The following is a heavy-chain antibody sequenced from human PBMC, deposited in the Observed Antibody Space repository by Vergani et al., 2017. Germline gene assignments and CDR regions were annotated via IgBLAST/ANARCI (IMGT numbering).Heavy chain of an antibody. CDR2: IDHTGRP. Sequence: QVQLQQWGGGLLKPSETLSLTCVVNGGSFTSYHWTWIRQSPGEGLEWVGDIDHTGRPDYNPYLKRRLTMSVDKTRNQFSLPLNSVTANDTAIYFCARVNTETNGHLYYYYYMDVRGQGTAVTVS. D-gene: IGHD4-11*01. V-gene: IGHV4-34*01. CDR1: GGSFTSYH. CDR3: ARVNTETNGHLYYYYYMDV. J-gene: IGHJ6*03.